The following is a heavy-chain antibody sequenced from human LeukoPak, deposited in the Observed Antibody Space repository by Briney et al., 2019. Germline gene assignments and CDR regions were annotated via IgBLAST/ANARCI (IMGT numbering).Heavy chain of an antibody. CDR2: IYHTGSA. CDR1: GYSISSGYQ. V-gene: IGHV4-38-2*02. D-gene: IGHD2-2*01. CDR3: GRDPRWLTPGWTRTSCYENHFGP. J-gene: IGHJ5*02. Sequence: SETLSLTCVVSGYSISSGYQWAWIRQSPGKGLEWIGSIYHTGSAHYNPSLQSRVTISVDTSNNQFSLRLNSVTAADTAVYYFGRDPRWLTPGWTRTSCYENHFGPWGQGT.